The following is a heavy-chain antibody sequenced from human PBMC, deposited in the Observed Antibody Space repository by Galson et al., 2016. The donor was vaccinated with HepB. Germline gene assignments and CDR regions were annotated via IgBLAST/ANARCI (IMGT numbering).Heavy chain of an antibody. D-gene: IGHD2-15*01. Sequence: SLRLSCAASGFTFSNYAMSWVRQAPGKGLEWVSTITGSGGWIKYADSVKGRLITSRDNSKNTLYLQLNSLRAKDTAVYYCAKDGGYCSDATCYYRNSWGRGTLVTVSS. J-gene: IGHJ4*02. CDR1: GFTFSNYA. CDR3: AKDGGYCSDATCYYRNS. V-gene: IGHV3-23*01. CDR2: ITGSGGWI.